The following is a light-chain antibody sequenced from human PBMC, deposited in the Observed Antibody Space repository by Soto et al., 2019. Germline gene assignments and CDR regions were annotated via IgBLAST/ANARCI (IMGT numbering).Light chain of an antibody. J-gene: IGKJ1*01. CDR3: QQYYNTPWT. CDR2: WTS. V-gene: IGKV4-1*01. CDR1: HIVLYSSNNKNY. Sequence: DIVMTQSPASLSVSLGVRATINFGSRHIVLYSSNNKNYLAWYQQKPGQPPKLLIYWTSAWESGVPDRFSGSGSGTNFTLSITSLQAEDVAVYYCQQYYNTPWTFGQGTKVDIK.